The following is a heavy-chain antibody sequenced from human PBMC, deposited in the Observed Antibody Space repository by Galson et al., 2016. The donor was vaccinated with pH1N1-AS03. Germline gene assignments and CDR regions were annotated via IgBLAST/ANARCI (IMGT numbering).Heavy chain of an antibody. CDR1: GGSIDSSNW. V-gene: IGHV3-7*03. Sequence: ETLSLPCAVSGGSIDSSNWWSWVRQTPGQGLEWVAAIRPDGVQKIYMDSLEGRFTISRDNARNSVYLQMDSLRAEDTAIYYCATHQDYKLDDWGQGTLVTVSS. CDR3: ATHQDYKLDD. J-gene: IGHJ4*02. CDR2: IRPDGVQK. D-gene: IGHD4-11*01.